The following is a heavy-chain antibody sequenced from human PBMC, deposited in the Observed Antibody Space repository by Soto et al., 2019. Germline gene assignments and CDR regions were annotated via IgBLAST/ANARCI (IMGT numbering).Heavy chain of an antibody. CDR3: ASYYYDSSGYYYVPGVY. D-gene: IGHD3-22*01. J-gene: IGHJ4*02. Sequence: SGTLSLTCSVSDGSVTGYCWSWIRQPPGKGLEWIGCIDYNGRAHYNPSLTSRVTMSLDTSNTHFSLKLSSVTAADTAVYYCASYYYDSSGYYYVPGVYWGQGTLVTVSS. V-gene: IGHV4-59*08. CDR1: DGSVTGYC. CDR2: IDYNGRA.